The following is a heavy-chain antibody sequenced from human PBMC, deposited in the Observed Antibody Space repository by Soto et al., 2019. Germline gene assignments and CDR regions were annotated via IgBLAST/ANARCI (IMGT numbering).Heavy chain of an antibody. Sequence: NPSEPLSLPFSLSGCSMSTCTYYRGWLRQPPGNGLELIGKIHYSGSTYSNPALKSRVTMSLDTSKNQVSLNLSSVTAADTAVYFCARHVMAGPYNYYCSGLDVWGQGTTVTVS. J-gene: IGHJ6*02. D-gene: IGHD6-19*01. CDR1: GCSMSTCTYY. CDR2: IHYSGST. CDR3: ARHVMAGPYNYYCSGLDV. V-gene: IGHV4-39*01.